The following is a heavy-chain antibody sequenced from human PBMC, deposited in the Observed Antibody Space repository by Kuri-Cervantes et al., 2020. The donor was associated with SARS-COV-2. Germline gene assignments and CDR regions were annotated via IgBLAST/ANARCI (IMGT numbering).Heavy chain of an antibody. CDR1: GYTFTSYA. J-gene: IGHJ4*02. Sequence: ASVKVSCKASGYTFTSYAMHWVRQAPGQRLEWMGWINAGNGNTKYSQKFQGRVTITRDTSASTAYMELSSLRSEDTAVYYCARALGWTTADNFDYWGQGTLVTVSS. D-gene: IGHD4-17*01. CDR3: ARALGWTTADNFDY. V-gene: IGHV1-3*01. CDR2: INAGNGNT.